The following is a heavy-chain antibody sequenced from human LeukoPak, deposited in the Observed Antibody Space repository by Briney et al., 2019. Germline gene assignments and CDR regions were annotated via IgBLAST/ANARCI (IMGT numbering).Heavy chain of an antibody. Sequence: ASVNVSCKASGYSFIGYYIHSLRQAPGQGLEWMGWIKPYSGDTKYARKFQGRVTMTRDTSISTAYMELSGLRSDDTSVYYCVSDESSGNFDTWGQGTLVTVSS. CDR1: GYSFIGYY. CDR3: VSDESSGNFDT. V-gene: IGHV1-2*02. J-gene: IGHJ4*02. D-gene: IGHD3-22*01. CDR2: IKPYSGDT.